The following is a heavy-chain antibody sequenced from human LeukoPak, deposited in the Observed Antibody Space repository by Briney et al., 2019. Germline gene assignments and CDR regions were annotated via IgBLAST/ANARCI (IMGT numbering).Heavy chain of an antibody. V-gene: IGHV1-18*01. CDR2: ITADNGNT. CDR3: ARIVGAEGAFDI. J-gene: IGHJ3*02. D-gene: IGHD1-26*01. CDR1: GYTLSSYG. Sequence: ASVKVSCKASGYTLSSYGISWVRQAPGQGLEWMGWITADNGNTDYAQNFQGRVTMTTDTSTNTVSMELRSLRSDDTAVYYCARIVGAEGAFDIWGQGTMVTVSS.